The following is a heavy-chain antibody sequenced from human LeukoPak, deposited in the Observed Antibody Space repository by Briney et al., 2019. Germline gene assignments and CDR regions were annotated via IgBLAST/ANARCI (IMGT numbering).Heavy chain of an antibody. Sequence: SETLSLTCTVSGGSISSGDYYWSWIRQPPGKDLEWIGYIYYSGSTYYNPSLKSRVTISVDTSKNQFSLKLSSVTAADTAVYYCARGDIVVVPAAIWFDPWGQGTLVTVSS. CDR1: GGSISSGDYY. CDR3: ARGDIVVVPAAIWFDP. CDR2: IYYSGST. D-gene: IGHD2-2*01. V-gene: IGHV4-30-4*01. J-gene: IGHJ5*02.